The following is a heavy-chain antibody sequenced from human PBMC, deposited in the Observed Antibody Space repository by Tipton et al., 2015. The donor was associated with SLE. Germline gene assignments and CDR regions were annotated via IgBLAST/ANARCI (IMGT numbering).Heavy chain of an antibody. V-gene: IGHV3-9*01. Sequence: SLRLSCAASGFTFGEHGMHWVRQVPGKGLAWVSHISWNSDKVAYADSVKGRFTISRDNAKNSVYLQMNSLRAEDTALYYCAKDVVADGFDAFDIWGQGTMVTVSP. CDR3: AKDVVADGFDAFDI. D-gene: IGHD2-15*01. J-gene: IGHJ3*02. CDR2: ISWNSDKV. CDR1: GFTFGEHG.